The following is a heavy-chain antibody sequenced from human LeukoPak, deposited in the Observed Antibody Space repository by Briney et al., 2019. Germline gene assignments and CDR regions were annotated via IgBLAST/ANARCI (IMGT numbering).Heavy chain of an antibody. J-gene: IGHJ4*02. Sequence: SETLSLTCTVSGGSISSYYWSWIRQPAGKGLEWIGRLYTSGSTNYNPSLKSRVTMSVDKSKNQFSLKLSSVTAADTAVYYCARDGSGRYQYYFDYWGQGTLLTVSS. CDR2: LYTSGST. D-gene: IGHD6-19*01. CDR3: ARDGSGRYQYYFDY. V-gene: IGHV4-4*07. CDR1: GGSISSYY.